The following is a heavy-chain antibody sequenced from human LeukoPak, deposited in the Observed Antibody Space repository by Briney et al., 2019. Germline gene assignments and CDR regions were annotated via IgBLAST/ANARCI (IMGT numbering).Heavy chain of an antibody. CDR2: IYYSGST. V-gene: IGHV4-59*01. CDR3: ARDYYDSSGHDAFDI. Sequence: PSETLSLTCTVSGGSISSYYWSWIRQPPGKGLEWIGYIYYSGSTNYNPSLKSRVTISVDTSKNQFSLKLSSVTAADTAVYYCARDYYDSSGHDAFDIWGQGTIVTVSS. CDR1: GGSISSYY. J-gene: IGHJ3*02. D-gene: IGHD3-22*01.